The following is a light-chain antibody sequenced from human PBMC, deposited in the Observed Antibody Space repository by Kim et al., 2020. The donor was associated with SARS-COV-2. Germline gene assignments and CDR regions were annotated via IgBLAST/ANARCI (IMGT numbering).Light chain of an antibody. J-gene: IGLJ3*02. CDR1: NNNVGDQG. CDR2: RNN. V-gene: IGLV10-54*04. CDR3: SAWDSSLSVLV. Sequence: QAGLTQPPSVSKGLRQTATLTCTGNNNNVGDQGAAWLQQHQGHPPKLLSYRNNNRPSGISERFSASRSGNTASLTITGLQPEDEADYYCSAWDSSLSVLVFGGGTQLTVL.